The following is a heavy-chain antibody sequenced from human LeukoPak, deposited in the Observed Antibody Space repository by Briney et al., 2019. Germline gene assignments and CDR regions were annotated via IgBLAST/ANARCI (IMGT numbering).Heavy chain of an antibody. V-gene: IGHV3-23*01. CDR3: AKEYYYDSSGYGDY. J-gene: IGHJ4*02. CDR1: GFTFSSYA. D-gene: IGHD3-22*01. CDR2: ISGSGGST. Sequence: GGSLRLSCAASGFTFSSYAMSWVRQAPGKGLEWVSAISGSGGSTYYADSVKGRFTISRDNSKNTLYLQMDSLRAEDTAVYYCAKEYYYDSSGYGDYWGQGTLVTVSS.